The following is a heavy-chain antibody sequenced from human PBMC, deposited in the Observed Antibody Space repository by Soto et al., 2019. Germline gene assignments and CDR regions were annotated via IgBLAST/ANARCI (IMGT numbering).Heavy chain of an antibody. D-gene: IGHD2-21*02. Sequence: ASVKVSCKASGYTFTSYYMHWVRQAPGQGLEWMAMINPSGGRTKYAQIFQGRVTLTRDTSTGTVDMELSSLTSEDTAIYYCARGPYCGGDCYLFDYWGQGTQVTVYS. CDR2: INPSGGRT. J-gene: IGHJ4*02. CDR3: ARGPYCGGDCYLFDY. CDR1: GYTFTSYY. V-gene: IGHV1-46*01.